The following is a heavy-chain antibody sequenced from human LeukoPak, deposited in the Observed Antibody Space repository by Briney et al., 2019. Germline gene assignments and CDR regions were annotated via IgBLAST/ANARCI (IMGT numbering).Heavy chain of an antibody. V-gene: IGHV4-34*01. CDR1: GGSFSGYY. D-gene: IGHD3-10*01. CDR3: ARGQGRRSTRSWFDP. J-gene: IGHJ5*02. CDR2: VNHSGST. Sequence: TETLSLTCAVYGGSFSGYYWSWIRQPPGKGLEWIGEVNHSGSTNYNPSLKSRVTISVDTSKNQFSLKLSSVTAADTAVYYCARGQGRRSTRSWFDPWGQGTLLTVSS.